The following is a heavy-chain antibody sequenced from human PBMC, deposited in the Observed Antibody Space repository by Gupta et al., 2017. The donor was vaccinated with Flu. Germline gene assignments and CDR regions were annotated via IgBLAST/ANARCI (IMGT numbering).Heavy chain of an antibody. V-gene: IGHV4-39*02. CDR2: VFHSGMT. D-gene: IGHD4/OR15-4a*01. CDR1: GGSINNDYYY. CDR3: ARESNSNLNYVYSGMEV. J-gene: IGHJ6*02. Sequence: QLQLQESGPGLVTPSETLSLTCTVSGGSINNDYYYWAWIRQPPGEGLEWIGSVFHSGMTYYTPSLRSRLTMSVDVSKNQFSLKLSSVTAADTAVYYCARESNSNLNYVYSGMEVWGQGAT.